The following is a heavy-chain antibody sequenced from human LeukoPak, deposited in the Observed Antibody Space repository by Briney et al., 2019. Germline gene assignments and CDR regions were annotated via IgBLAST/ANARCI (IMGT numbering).Heavy chain of an antibody. CDR1: GGSISSCGYS. CDR2: IYHSGST. D-gene: IGHD1-26*01. J-gene: IGHJ4*02. Sequence: SETLSLTCAVSGGSISSCGYSWSWIPQPPGKDLEWIGYIYHSGSTYYNPSLKSRVTISVDRSKNQFSLKLSSVTAADTAVYYCARGGSSVQDFDYWGQGTLVTVSS. V-gene: IGHV4-30-2*01. CDR3: ARGGSSVQDFDY.